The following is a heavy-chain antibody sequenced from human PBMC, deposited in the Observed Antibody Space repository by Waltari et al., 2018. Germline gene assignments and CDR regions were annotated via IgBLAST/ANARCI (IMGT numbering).Heavy chain of an antibody. CDR1: GGTFSSYA. V-gene: IGHV1-69*12. D-gene: IGHD3-16*01. CDR3: ARAAYDYVWGRYNWFDP. J-gene: IGHJ5*02. CDR2: IIAIYGTA. Sequence: QVQLVQSGAEVKKPGSSVKVSCKASGGTFSSYAISWVRQAPGQGREWMGGIIAIYGTANYAHQCQGRVTTTADESTSTAYMELSSLRSEDTAVYYCARAAYDYVWGRYNWFDPWGQGTLVTVSS.